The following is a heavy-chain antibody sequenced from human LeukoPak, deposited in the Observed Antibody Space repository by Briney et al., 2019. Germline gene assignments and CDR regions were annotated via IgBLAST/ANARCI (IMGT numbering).Heavy chain of an antibody. CDR3: ARLPYSGSYLAPFDY. J-gene: IGHJ4*02. CDR2: IHPDDSDI. D-gene: IGHD1-26*01. CDR1: GSIFTSYW. V-gene: IGHV5-51*01. Sequence: PGESLQISCQGSGSIFTSYWIGWVRQLPGKGLEWMGIIHPDDSDIRYSPSFQGQVSFSADKSINTAYLQWSSLKASDTAMYYCARLPYSGSYLAPFDYWGQGTLVTVSS.